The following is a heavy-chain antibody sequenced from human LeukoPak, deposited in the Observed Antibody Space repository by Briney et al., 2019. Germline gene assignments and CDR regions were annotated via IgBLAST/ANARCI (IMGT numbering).Heavy chain of an antibody. CDR1: GFTFPSYA. CDR2: ISGGGSHS. Sequence: GGSLRLSRAASGFTFPSYAMSWVRQAPGRGLEWIAAISGGGSHSWHADSVKGRFTISSDNSRDTLYLQMNSLRVGDTAVYYCARGSAWACHGVRCYPLDNWGQGALVTVSS. CDR3: ARGSAWACHGVRCYPLDN. V-gene: IGHV3-23*01. D-gene: IGHD2-8*01. J-gene: IGHJ4*02.